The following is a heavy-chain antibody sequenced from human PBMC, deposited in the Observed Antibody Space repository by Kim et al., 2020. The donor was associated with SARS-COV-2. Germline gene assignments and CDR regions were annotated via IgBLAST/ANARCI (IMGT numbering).Heavy chain of an antibody. V-gene: IGHV3-21*01. CDR1: GFTFSSYS. J-gene: IGHJ4*02. CDR3: ARAPLTNYYDSSGCDY. D-gene: IGHD3-22*01. CDR2: ISSSSSYI. Sequence: GGSLRLSCAASGFTFSSYSMNWVRQAPGKGLEWVSSISSSSSYIYYADSVKGRFTISRDNAKNSLYLQMNSLRAEDTAVYYCARAPLTNYYDSSGCDYWGQGTLVTVSS.